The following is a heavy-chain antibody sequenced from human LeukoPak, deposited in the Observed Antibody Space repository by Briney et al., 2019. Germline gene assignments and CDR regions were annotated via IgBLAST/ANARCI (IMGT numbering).Heavy chain of an antibody. CDR3: ARVLPDYDILTLRGYYFDY. V-gene: IGHV3-21*01. Sequence: GGSLRLSCAASGFTFSSYSMNWVRQAPGKGLEWVSSISSSSSYIYYADSVKGRFTISRDNSKNTLYLQMNSLRAEDTAVYYCARVLPDYDILTLRGYYFDYWGQGTLVTVSS. J-gene: IGHJ4*02. CDR2: ISSSSSYI. D-gene: IGHD3-9*01. CDR1: GFTFSSYS.